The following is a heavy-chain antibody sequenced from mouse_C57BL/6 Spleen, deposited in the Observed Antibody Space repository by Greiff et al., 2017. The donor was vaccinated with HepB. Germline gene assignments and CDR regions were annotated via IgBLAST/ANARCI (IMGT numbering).Heavy chain of an antibody. D-gene: IGHD1-1*01. CDR3: ADYGSREGDAMDY. CDR2: ISSGSSTI. CDR1: GLTFSDYG. V-gene: IGHV5-17*01. Sequence: EVHLVESGGGLVKPGGSLKLSCAASGLTFSDYGMHWVRQAPEKGLEWVAYISSGSSTIYYADTVKGRFTISRDNAKNTLFLQMTSLRSEDTAMYYCADYGSREGDAMDYWGQGTSVTVSS. J-gene: IGHJ4*01.